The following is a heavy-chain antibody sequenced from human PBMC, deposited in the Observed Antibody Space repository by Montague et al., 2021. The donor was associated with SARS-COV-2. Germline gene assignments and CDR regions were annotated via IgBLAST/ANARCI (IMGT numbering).Heavy chain of an antibody. CDR2: IYYSGST. Sequence: SETLSLTYTVSGGSISSSNYYWGWIRQPPGKGLEWIGSIYYSGSTYYNPSLKSRVTISVDTSKNQFSLKLSSVTAADTAVYYCASPTYYYDSSGSDAFDIWGQGKMVTVSS. CDR3: ASPTYYYDSSGSDAFDI. D-gene: IGHD3-22*01. V-gene: IGHV4-39*01. J-gene: IGHJ3*02. CDR1: GGSISSSNYY.